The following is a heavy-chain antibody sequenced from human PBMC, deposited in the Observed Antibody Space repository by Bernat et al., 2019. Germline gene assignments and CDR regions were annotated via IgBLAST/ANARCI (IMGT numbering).Heavy chain of an antibody. D-gene: IGHD5-12*01. CDR3: ARGPLGVATIFHYYYYMDV. J-gene: IGHJ6*03. V-gene: IGHV3-33*01. Sequence: QVQLVESGGGVVQPGRSLRLSCAASGFTFSSYGMHWVRQAPGKGLEGVAVIWYDGSNKYYADSVKGRFTISRDNSKNTLYLQMNSLRAEDTAVYYCARGPLGVATIFHYYYYMDVWGKGTTVTVSS. CDR2: IWYDGSNK. CDR1: GFTFSSYG.